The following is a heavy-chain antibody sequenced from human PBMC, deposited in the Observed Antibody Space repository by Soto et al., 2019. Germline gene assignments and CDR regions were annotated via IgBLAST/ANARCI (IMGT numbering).Heavy chain of an antibody. V-gene: IGHV5-51*01. J-gene: IGHJ4*02. CDR3: AITDGYEIEY. Sequence: GESLKISCKGSGYSFVSYWIAWVRQMPGKGLEWMGIIYPGDSDTTYSPSFQGQVTISADKSITTVYLQWSSLKASDTAMYYCAITDGYEIEYWGPGILVTVSS. D-gene: IGHD5-12*01. CDR1: GYSFVSYW. CDR2: IYPGDSDT.